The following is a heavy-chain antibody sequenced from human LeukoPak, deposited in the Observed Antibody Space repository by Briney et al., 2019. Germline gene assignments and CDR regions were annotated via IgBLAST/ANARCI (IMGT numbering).Heavy chain of an antibody. CDR3: ARHTCSGGSCYSSYYYMDV. CDR2: INHSGST. J-gene: IGHJ6*03. V-gene: IGHV4-34*01. CDR1: GGSFSGYY. D-gene: IGHD2-15*01. Sequence: SETLSLTCAVYGGSFSGYYWSWIRQPPGKGLEWIGEINHSGSTNYNPSLKSRVTISVDTSKNQFSLKLSSVTAADTAVYYCARHTCSGGSCYSSYYYMDVWGKGTTVTISS.